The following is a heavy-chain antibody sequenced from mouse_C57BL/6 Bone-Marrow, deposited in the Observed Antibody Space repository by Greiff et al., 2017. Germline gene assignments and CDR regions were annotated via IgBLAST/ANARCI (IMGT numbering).Heavy chain of an antibody. CDR2: IYPRSGNT. Sequence: QVQLKESGAELARPGASVKLSCKASGYTFTSYGISWVKQRTGQGLEWIGEIYPRSGNTYYNEKFKGKATLTADKSSSTAYMELRSLTSEDSAVYFCARSKDYYGSRYFDVWGTGTTVTGSS. V-gene: IGHV1-81*01. D-gene: IGHD1-1*01. CDR1: GYTFTSYG. J-gene: IGHJ1*03. CDR3: ARSKDYYGSRYFDV.